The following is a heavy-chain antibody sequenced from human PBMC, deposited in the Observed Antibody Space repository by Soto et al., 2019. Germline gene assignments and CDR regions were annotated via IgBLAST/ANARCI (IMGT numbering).Heavy chain of an antibody. Sequence: EVQLVESGGGLVQPGGSLRLSCAASGFTFSSYWMHWVRQAPGKGLVWVSRINSDGSSTSYADSVKGRFTIYRDNDKNTLYLQMNSLRDEDTAVYYCARAGYDYIWGSYRLGEGTDAFDIWGQGTMVTVSS. D-gene: IGHD3-16*02. V-gene: IGHV3-74*01. J-gene: IGHJ3*02. CDR1: GFTFSSYW. CDR2: INSDGSST. CDR3: ARAGYDYIWGSYRLGEGTDAFDI.